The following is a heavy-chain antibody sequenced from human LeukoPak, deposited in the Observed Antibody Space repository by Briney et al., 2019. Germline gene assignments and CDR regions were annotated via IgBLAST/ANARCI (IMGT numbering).Heavy chain of an antibody. Sequence: GGSLRLSCAASGFTFSSSVMNWVRQAPGKGLEWVSAISDSGGDTYYADSVKGRFTISRDNSKNTLFLQMNSLRAEDTAVYYCAKWVMGRNFDYWGQGTLVTVSS. CDR1: GFTFSSSV. CDR3: AKWVMGRNFDY. J-gene: IGHJ4*02. CDR2: ISDSGGDT. V-gene: IGHV3-23*01. D-gene: IGHD3-16*01.